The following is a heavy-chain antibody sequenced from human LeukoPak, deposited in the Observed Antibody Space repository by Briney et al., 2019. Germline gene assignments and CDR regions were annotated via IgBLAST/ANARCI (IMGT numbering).Heavy chain of an antibody. V-gene: IGHV3-30*04. CDR3: ARDEAYCGGDCYPDAFDI. D-gene: IGHD2-21*02. CDR1: GFTFSSYA. CDR2: ISYDGSNK. Sequence: GRSLRLSCAASGFTFSSYAVHWVRQAPGKGLEWVAVISYDGSNKYYADSVKGRFTISRDNSKNTLYLQMNSLRAEDTAVYYCARDEAYCGGDCYPDAFDIWGQGTMVTVSS. J-gene: IGHJ3*02.